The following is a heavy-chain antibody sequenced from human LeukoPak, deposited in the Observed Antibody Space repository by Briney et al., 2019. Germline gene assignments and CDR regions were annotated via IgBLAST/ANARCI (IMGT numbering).Heavy chain of an antibody. V-gene: IGHV3-30*02. CDR3: AKESRSGRVRWLQLASYFDY. D-gene: IGHD5-24*01. Sequence: GGSLRLSCAASGFTFSSYGMHWVRQAPGKGLEWVAFIRYDGSNKYYADSVKGRFTISRDNSKNTLYLQMNSLRAEDTAVYYCAKESRSGRVRWLQLASYFDYWGQGTLVTVSS. CDR2: IRYDGSNK. J-gene: IGHJ4*02. CDR1: GFTFSSYG.